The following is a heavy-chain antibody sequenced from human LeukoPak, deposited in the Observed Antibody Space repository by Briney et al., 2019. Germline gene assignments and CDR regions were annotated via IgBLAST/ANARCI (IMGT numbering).Heavy chain of an antibody. CDR1: GGSISSYY. J-gene: IGHJ4*02. CDR3: ARAVSRYYDFWSGYNHFDY. CDR2: IYYRGST. D-gene: IGHD3-3*01. V-gene: IGHV4-59*01. Sequence: SETLSLTCTVSGGSISSYYWSWIRQPPGKGLEWIGYIYYRGSTNYNPSPKSRVTISVDTSKNQFSLKLSSVTAADTAVYYCARAVSRYYDFWSGYNHFDYWGQGTLVTVSS.